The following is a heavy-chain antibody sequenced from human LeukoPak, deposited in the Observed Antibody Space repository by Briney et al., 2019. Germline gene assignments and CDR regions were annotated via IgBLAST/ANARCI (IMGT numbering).Heavy chain of an antibody. J-gene: IGHJ5*02. D-gene: IGHD2-21*01. CDR3: ARGSCGIDCPGYNWFDP. CDR1: GGSISSYY. V-gene: IGHV4-4*07. Sequence: SETLSLTCTVSGGSISSYYWSWIRQPAGKGLEWIGRVYSNGNSNYNPSLKSRVAISVDTSNNQFSLDLTFVTAADTAVYYCARGSCGIDCPGYNWFDPWGQGTLVTVSS. CDR2: VYSNGNS.